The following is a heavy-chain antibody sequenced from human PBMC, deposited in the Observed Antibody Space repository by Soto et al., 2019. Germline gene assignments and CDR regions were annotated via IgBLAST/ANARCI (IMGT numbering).Heavy chain of an antibody. J-gene: IGHJ6*02. CDR2: INPNSGGT. CDR1: GYTFTGYY. V-gene: IGHV1-2*04. CDR3: ASSHSIAAEWNYSAHYYGLDV. Sequence: ASVKVSCKASGYTFTGYYMHWVRQAPGQGLEGMGWINPNSGGTNYAQKFQGWVTMTRDTSISTAYMELSRLRSDDTAVYYCASSHSIAAEWNYSAHYYGLDVRARRSTVAVS. D-gene: IGHD6-6*01.